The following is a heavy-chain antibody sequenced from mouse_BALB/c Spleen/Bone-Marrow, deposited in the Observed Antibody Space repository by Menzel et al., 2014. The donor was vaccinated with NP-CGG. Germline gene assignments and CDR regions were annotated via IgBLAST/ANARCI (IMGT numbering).Heavy chain of an antibody. CDR3: ARWLPLAY. CDR2: IDPANGNT. V-gene: IGHV14-3*02. Sequence: EVKLQESGAELVKPGASVKLSCTASGFNIKDTYMHWVKQRPEQGLEWIGRIDPANGNTKYDPKFQGKATITADTSSNTVYLQLSSLTSEDTAVYYCARWLPLAYWGQGTLVTVSA. CDR1: GFNIKDTY. D-gene: IGHD2-2*01. J-gene: IGHJ3*01.